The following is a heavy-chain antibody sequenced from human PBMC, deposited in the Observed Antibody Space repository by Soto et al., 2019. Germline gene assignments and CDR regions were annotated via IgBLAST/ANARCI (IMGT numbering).Heavy chain of an antibody. Sequence: PGGSLRLSCAASGFTLNTYSMNWVRQAPGKGLEWVSSISIGSSYIYYADSVKGRFTISRDNAKNSLYLQMNSLRAEDTAVYYCASDHSWYRHFDYWGPGTLVTVSS. J-gene: IGHJ4*02. CDR2: ISIGSSYI. CDR3: ASDHSWYRHFDY. D-gene: IGHD6-13*01. CDR1: GFTLNTYS. V-gene: IGHV3-21*01.